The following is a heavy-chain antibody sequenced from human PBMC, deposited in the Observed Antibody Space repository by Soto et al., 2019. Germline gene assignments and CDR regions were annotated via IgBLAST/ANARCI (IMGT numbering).Heavy chain of an antibody. V-gene: IGHV1-69*05. CDR2: ISPIFGTA. Sequence: ASVKVSCKASGGTFSSYAISWVRQAPGQGLEWMGWISPIFGTANYAQKLQGRVTMTTDTSTSTAYMELRSLRSDDTAVYYCARVTLSLSGNFDYWGQGTLVTVSS. CDR1: GGTFSSYA. J-gene: IGHJ4*02. CDR3: ARVTLSLSGNFDY.